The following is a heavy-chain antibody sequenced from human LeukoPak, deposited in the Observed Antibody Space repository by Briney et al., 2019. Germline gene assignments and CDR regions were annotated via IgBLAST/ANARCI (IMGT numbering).Heavy chain of an antibody. V-gene: IGHV3-7*03. CDR3: VRNNAMDV. D-gene: IGHD2-8*01. J-gene: IGHJ6*02. CDR1: GFNFNNAW. CDR2: VNRDGSET. Sequence: GGSLRLSCTTSGFNFNNAWMNWVRQVPGRGPEWVANVNRDGSETYYLDSVKGRFTISRDNAKNSLYLQMNSLRAEDTALYYCVRNNAMDVWGQGTTVIVSS.